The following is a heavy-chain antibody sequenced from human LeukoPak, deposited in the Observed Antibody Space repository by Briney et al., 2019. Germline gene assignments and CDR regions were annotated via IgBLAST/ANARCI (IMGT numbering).Heavy chain of an antibody. Sequence: GGSLRLSCAAPGFTFSSYGMSWVRQAPGKGLKWVSAISGSGGSTYYTDSVRGRFTISRDNFKNTLSLQVNSLRAEDTAMYYCAKDDDWGRYKHWGQGTLVTVSS. CDR1: GFTFSSYG. J-gene: IGHJ1*01. CDR3: AKDDDWGRYKH. D-gene: IGHD3-16*01. V-gene: IGHV3-23*01. CDR2: ISGSGGST.